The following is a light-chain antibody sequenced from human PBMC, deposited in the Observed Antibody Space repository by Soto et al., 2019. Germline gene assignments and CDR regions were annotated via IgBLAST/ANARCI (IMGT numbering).Light chain of an antibody. CDR2: GAS. Sequence: EIVLTQSPGTLSLSPGERVTLSCRASQSVSSTYVAWYQQKPGQAPRLLIYGASSRATGIPDRFSGSGSGTDFTLSISRLEPEDFAVYYCQQYDSSLYTFGQGTKLEIK. J-gene: IGKJ2*01. CDR3: QQYDSSLYT. CDR1: QSVSSTY. V-gene: IGKV3-20*01.